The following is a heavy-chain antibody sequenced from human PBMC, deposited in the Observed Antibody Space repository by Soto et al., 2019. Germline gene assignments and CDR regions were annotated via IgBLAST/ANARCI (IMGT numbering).Heavy chain of an antibody. J-gene: IGHJ4*02. Sequence: SETLSLTCTFSGGSISSSSYYLGWIRQPPGKGLEWIGSIYYSGSTYYNPSLKSRVTISVDTSKNQFSLKLSSVTAADTAVYYCARLLYGDYYFDYWGQGTLVTVSS. CDR1: GGSISSSSYY. D-gene: IGHD4-17*01. CDR2: IYYSGST. CDR3: ARLLYGDYYFDY. V-gene: IGHV4-39*01.